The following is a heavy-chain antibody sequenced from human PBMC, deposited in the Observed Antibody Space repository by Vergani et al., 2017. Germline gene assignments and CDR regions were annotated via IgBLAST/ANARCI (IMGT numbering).Heavy chain of an antibody. J-gene: IGHJ4*02. CDR3: ARDPRDGYEYEGLGFDY. CDR1: GGSISSGYYY. Sequence: QVQLQESGPGLVKPSQTLSLTCTVSGGSISSGYYYWSWIRQPPGKGLEWIGYIYYSGSTYYNPSLKSRVTISVDTSKNQFSLKLSSVTAADTAVYYCARDPRDGYEYEGLGFDYWGQGTLVTVSS. D-gene: IGHD5-24*01. CDR2: IYYSGST. V-gene: IGHV4-30-4*08.